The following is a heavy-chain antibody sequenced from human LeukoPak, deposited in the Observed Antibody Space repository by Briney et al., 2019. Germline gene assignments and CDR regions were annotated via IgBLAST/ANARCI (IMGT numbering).Heavy chain of an antibody. D-gene: IGHD1-26*01. CDR3: ASGSYYDTPIDS. CDR2: IYSGDYT. CDR1: DFTASGTY. V-gene: IGHV3-53*01. Sequence: PGGSLRLSCAVSDFTASGTYFTWVRQAPGKGLEWVSIIYSGDYTYYADSVKGRFTISRDESTNTLYLQMNSLRADDTAVYYCASGSYYDTPIDSWGQGALLTVSS. J-gene: IGHJ4*02.